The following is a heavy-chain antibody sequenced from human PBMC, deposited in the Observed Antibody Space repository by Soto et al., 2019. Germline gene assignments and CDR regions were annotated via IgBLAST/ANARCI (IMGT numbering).Heavy chain of an antibody. CDR1: GGSISSYY. CDR2: IYYTGST. J-gene: IGHJ5*02. D-gene: IGHD5-12*01. Sequence: QVQLQESGPRLVKPSETLSLTCSVSGGSISSYYWSWLRQPPGKGLEWIGYIYYTGSTNYNPSLKSRVTISVDTSKNQFSLNLSSLTAADTAVYYCARDGEVASNLHWVDLWGQGTLVTVSS. CDR3: ARDGEVASNLHWVDL. V-gene: IGHV4-59*01.